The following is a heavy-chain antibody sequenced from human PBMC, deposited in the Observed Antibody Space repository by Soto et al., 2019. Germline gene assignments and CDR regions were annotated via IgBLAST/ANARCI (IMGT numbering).Heavy chain of an antibody. V-gene: IGHV4-31*03. CDR2: IYYSGST. CDR3: AIAYGSGDMDV. J-gene: IGHJ6*02. Sequence: QVQLQESGPGLVKPSQTLSLTCTVSGGSISSGGYYWSWTRQHPGKGLEWMVYIYYSGSTYYNPSLKSRVTIAVDTSKNQFSLTLSSLTAADTAVYYCAIAYGSGDMDVWGQGTTVTVSS. CDR1: GGSISSGGYY. D-gene: IGHD3-10*01.